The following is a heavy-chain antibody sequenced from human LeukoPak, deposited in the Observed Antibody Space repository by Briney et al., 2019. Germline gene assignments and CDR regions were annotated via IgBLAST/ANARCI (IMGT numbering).Heavy chain of an antibody. Sequence: GESLKISCKGSGYSFTSYWIGWVRQMPGKGLEWMGIIYPGDSYTRYSPSFQGQVTISADKSISTAYLQWSSLKASDTAMYYCARLGGGDSYDYYYYYGMDVWGQGTTVTVSS. CDR1: GYSFTSYW. CDR2: IYPGDSYT. D-gene: IGHD2-21*02. CDR3: ARLGGGDSYDYYYYYGMDV. J-gene: IGHJ6*02. V-gene: IGHV5-51*01.